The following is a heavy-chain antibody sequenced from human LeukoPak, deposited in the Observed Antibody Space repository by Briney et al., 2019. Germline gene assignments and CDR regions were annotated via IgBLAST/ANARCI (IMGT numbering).Heavy chain of an antibody. J-gene: IGHJ4*02. CDR2: ISYDGSNK. CDR3: VREKSGYTNGWYLFDY. Sequence: GRSLRLSCAASGFTFSSYGMHWVRQAPGKGLEWVAVISYDGSNKYYADSVKGRFTISRDNSKNTLYLQMSSLRAEDTAVYYCVREKSGYTNGWYLFDYWGQGTLVTVSS. V-gene: IGHV3-30*03. CDR1: GFTFSSYG. D-gene: IGHD6-19*01.